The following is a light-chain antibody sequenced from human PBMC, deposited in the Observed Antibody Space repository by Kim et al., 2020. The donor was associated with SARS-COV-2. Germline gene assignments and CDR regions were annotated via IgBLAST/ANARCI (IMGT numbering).Light chain of an antibody. CDR1: QTVSSN. V-gene: IGKV3-15*01. CDR3: QQYITWPLT. J-gene: IGKJ4*01. CDR2: GAS. Sequence: GSPGDGATLSCRASQTVSSNLAWYQQKPGQAPRLLVYGASTRATGIPARFSGSGSETEFTLTISSLQSEDFAVYYCQQYITWPLTFGGGTKVDIK.